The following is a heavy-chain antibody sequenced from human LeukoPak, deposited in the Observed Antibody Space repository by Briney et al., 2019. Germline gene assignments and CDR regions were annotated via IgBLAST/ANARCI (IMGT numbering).Heavy chain of an antibody. Sequence: ASVKVSCKASGYTFTRYYMHWVRPAPGQGLEWMGIINPSGGGTSYAQKFQGRVTMTRDISTSTVYMELSSLRSEDTAVYYGARGTPRQERRFDYWGQGTLVTVSS. D-gene: IGHD1-1*01. CDR2: INPSGGGT. V-gene: IGHV1-46*01. J-gene: IGHJ4*02. CDR3: ARGTPRQERRFDY. CDR1: GYTFTRYY.